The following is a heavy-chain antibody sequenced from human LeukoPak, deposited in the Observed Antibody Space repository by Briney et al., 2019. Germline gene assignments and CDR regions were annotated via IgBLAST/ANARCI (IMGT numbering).Heavy chain of an antibody. V-gene: IGHV1-8*01. CDR3: GRGGYYYDMDV. CDR1: GYTFTSYD. CDR2: MNPNSGNT. J-gene: IGHJ6*02. Sequence: GASVKVSCKASGYTFTSYDINWVRHATGQGLEWMGWMNPNSGNTGYAQKFQGRVTMTRNTSISTAYMELSSLRSEDTAVYYCGRGGYYYDMDVWGQGTTVIVSS.